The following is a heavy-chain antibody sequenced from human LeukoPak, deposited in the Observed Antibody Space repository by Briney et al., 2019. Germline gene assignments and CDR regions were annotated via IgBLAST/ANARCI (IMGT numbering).Heavy chain of an antibody. J-gene: IGHJ4*02. CDR1: GGSFSGYY. D-gene: IGHD2-8*01. V-gene: IGHV4-34*01. Sequence: SETLSLTCAVYGGSFSGYYWSWIRQPPGKGLEWIGEIYHSGSTNYNPSLKSRVTISVDKSKNQFSLKLSSVTAADTAVYYCARGCTNGVCYDYWGQGTLVTVSS. CDR3: ARGCTNGVCYDY. CDR2: IYHSGST.